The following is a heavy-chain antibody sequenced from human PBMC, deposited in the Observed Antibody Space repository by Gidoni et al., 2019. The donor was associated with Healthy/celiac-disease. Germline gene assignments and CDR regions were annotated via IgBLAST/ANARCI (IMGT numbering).Heavy chain of an antibody. V-gene: IGHV3-43D*04. CDR3: AKGGYGGNTRGGMDV. CDR2: ISWDGGST. CDR1: GFTFDDYA. J-gene: IGHJ6*02. D-gene: IGHD2-15*01. Sequence: EVQLVESGGVVVQPGGSLRLSCAASGFTFDDYAMHWVRQAPGKGLEWVSLISWDGGSTYYADSVKGRFTISRDNSKNSLYLQMNSLRAEDTALYYCAKGGYGGNTRGGMDVWGQGTTVTVSS.